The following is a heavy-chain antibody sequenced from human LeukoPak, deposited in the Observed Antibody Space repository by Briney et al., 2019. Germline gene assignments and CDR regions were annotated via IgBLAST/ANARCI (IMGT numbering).Heavy chain of an antibody. D-gene: IGHD3-3*01. Sequence: ASVNVSCKASGYTFTSYGISWVRQAPGQGLEWMGWISAYNGNTNYAQKLQGRVTMTTDTSTSTAYMELRSLRSDDTAVYYCASVVGLEWPGGWFDPWGQGTLVTVSS. CDR2: ISAYNGNT. J-gene: IGHJ5*02. CDR1: GYTFTSYG. CDR3: ASVVGLEWPGGWFDP. V-gene: IGHV1-18*01.